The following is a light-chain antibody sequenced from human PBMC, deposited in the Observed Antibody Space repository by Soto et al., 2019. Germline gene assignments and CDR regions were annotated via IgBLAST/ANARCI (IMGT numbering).Light chain of an antibody. J-gene: IGLJ2*01. CDR3: QSYDSSLTLVV. CDR1: SSNIGAGYD. CDR2: GNG. V-gene: IGLV1-40*01. Sequence: QSVLTQPPSVSGAPGQRVTISCTGSSSNIGAGYDVHWYQQLPGTAPKLLIYGNGNRPSGVPDRFSGSKSGTSASLAITGLQAEDEADYYCQSYDSSLTLVVFGGGTKLAVL.